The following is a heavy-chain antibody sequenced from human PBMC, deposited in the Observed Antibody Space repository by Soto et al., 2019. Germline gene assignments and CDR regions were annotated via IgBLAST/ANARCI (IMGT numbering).Heavy chain of an antibody. D-gene: IGHD3-9*01. CDR1: GGSISSSSYY. CDR3: ARGSDSFTGYYNWLDL. Sequence: PSESLSLTCTVSGGSISSSSYYWVSIRQPPGKGLEWIGSLYYSGSTYYNPSLKSRVTISVDTSENQFSLKLTSATAADTAVYYCARGSDSFTGYYNWLDLWGQGTLVTVSS. V-gene: IGHV4-39*01. J-gene: IGHJ5*02. CDR2: LYYSGST.